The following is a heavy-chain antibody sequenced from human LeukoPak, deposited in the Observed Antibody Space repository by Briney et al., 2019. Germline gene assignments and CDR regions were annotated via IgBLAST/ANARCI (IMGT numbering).Heavy chain of an antibody. Sequence: GGSLRLSCAASGFTFSSYRMNWVRQAPGKGLEWVSDISSSSSTIYYADSVKGRFTISRGNAKNSLYLQMNSLRAEDTAVYYCARERPYYYDSSGYADYWGQGTLVTVSS. J-gene: IGHJ4*02. CDR2: ISSSSSTI. CDR3: ARERPYYYDSSGYADY. CDR1: GFTFSSYR. D-gene: IGHD3-22*01. V-gene: IGHV3-48*04.